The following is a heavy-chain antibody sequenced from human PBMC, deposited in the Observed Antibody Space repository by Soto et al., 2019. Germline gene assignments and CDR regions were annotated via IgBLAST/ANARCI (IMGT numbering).Heavy chain of an antibody. CDR2: ILPVSAPP. V-gene: IGHV1-69*13. CDR1: GGTLNNYA. CDR3: AADSNYDVSNSF. Sequence: VKVSCKASGGTLNNYAINWVRQAPGQGLEWMGGILPVSAPPDYAQKFQGRVSITADHSTSTVYMELSRLKSDDTAVYFCAADSNYDVSNSFWGQGTLVTVS. D-gene: IGHD3-3*01. J-gene: IGHJ4*02.